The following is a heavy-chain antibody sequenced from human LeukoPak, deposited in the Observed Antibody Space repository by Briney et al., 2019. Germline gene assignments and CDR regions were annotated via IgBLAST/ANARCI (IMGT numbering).Heavy chain of an antibody. Sequence: GGSLRLSCAASGFTFSSYAMSWVRQAPGKGLAWASALSGSGGSTYYADSVKGRFTISRDNSKNTLYLQMNSLRAEDTAVYYCAKDRGIVVLDAFDIWGQGTMVTVSS. D-gene: IGHD2-2*01. J-gene: IGHJ3*02. CDR2: LSGSGGST. CDR1: GFTFSSYA. CDR3: AKDRGIVVLDAFDI. V-gene: IGHV3-23*01.